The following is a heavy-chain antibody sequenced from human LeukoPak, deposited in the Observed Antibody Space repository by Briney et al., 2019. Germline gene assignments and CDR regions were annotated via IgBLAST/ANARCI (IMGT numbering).Heavy chain of an antibody. CDR1: GFTFSSYW. J-gene: IGHJ4*02. V-gene: IGHV3-7*03. Sequence: GGSLRLSCAASGFTFSSYWMSWVRQAPGKGLEWVANIKQDGSKKNYVDSVKGRFTISRDNAKNSLYLQMNSLRAEDTATYYCAKLEGTIAVPYWGQGTLVIVSS. D-gene: IGHD1-7*01. CDR2: IKQDGSKK. CDR3: AKLEGTIAVPY.